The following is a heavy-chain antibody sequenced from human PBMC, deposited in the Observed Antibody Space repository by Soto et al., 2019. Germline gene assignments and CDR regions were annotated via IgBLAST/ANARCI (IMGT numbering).Heavy chain of an antibody. V-gene: IGHV3-21*01. CDR2: ISSSSSYI. J-gene: IGHJ6*02. Sequence: GGSLRLSCAASGFTFSSYSMNWVRQAQGKGREWVSSISSSSSYIYYSDSVKGRFTITRDNAKNSLYLQMNRRRAADTAVYYCTTQFFLASRKPPEDVWGQGTPVTVSS. CDR3: TTQFFLASRKPPEDV. CDR1: GFTFSSYS.